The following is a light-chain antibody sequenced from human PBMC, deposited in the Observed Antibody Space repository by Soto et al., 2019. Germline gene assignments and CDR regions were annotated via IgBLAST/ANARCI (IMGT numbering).Light chain of an antibody. Sequence: EIVLTQSPGTLSLSPGERATLSCRASRSVSSSFLAWYQQKPGQAPRLLIYAASSRATDIPDRFSGSGSGTDFTLTISRLEPEDFAVYYCQQYGSSPPLTFGGGTKVEIK. CDR1: RSVSSSF. J-gene: IGKJ4*01. CDR2: AAS. V-gene: IGKV3-20*01. CDR3: QQYGSSPPLT.